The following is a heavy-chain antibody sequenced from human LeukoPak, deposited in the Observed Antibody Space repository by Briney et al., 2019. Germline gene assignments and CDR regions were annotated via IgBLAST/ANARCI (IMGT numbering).Heavy chain of an antibody. Sequence: GGSLRLSCAASGFTFSSYAMPWVRQAPGKGLEWVAVISYDGSNKYYADSVKGRFTISRDNSKNTLYLQMNSLRAEDTAVYYCARASMREVIVVAGYWGQGTLVTVSS. D-gene: IGHD3-22*01. CDR2: ISYDGSNK. V-gene: IGHV3-30*01. J-gene: IGHJ4*02. CDR3: ARASMREVIVVAGY. CDR1: GFTFSSYA.